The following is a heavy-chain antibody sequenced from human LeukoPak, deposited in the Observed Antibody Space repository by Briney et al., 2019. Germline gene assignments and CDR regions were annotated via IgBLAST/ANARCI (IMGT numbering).Heavy chain of an antibody. V-gene: IGHV3-11*01. CDR1: GFTFSDYY. CDR2: ISSSGSTI. J-gene: IGHJ4*02. D-gene: IGHD2-15*01. CDR3: ARILDSYCSGGSCYNSFGRRYYDSSGLPTDY. Sequence: GGSLRLSCAASGFTFSDYYMSWIRQAPGKGLEWVSYISSSGSTIYYADSVEGRFTISRDNAKNSLYLQMNSLRAEDTAVYYCARILDSYCSGGSCYNSFGRRYYDSSGLPTDYWGQGTLVTVSS.